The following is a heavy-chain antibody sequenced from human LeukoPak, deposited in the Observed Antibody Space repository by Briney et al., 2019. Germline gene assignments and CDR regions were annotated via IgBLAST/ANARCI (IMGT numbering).Heavy chain of an antibody. Sequence: SETLSLTCAVYGGSLSGYYWSWIRQTPGKGLEWIGEINQSGNTNYNPSLKSRVTISVDTSKNQFSLKLSSVTAADTAVYYCARHRGYYGSGSYYKRAYYFDYWGQGTLVTVSS. V-gene: IGHV4-34*01. CDR3: ARHRGYYGSGSYYKRAYYFDY. J-gene: IGHJ4*02. CDR1: GGSLSGYY. D-gene: IGHD3-10*01. CDR2: INQSGNT.